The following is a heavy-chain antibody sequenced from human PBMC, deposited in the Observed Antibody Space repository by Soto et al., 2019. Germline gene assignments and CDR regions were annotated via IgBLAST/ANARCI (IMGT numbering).Heavy chain of an antibody. Sequence: EVQLLESGGGSVQPGGSLRLSCAASGFTFSSYGMSWVRQAPGKGLEWVSSISGSGGSTYYADSVKGRFIISRDNPKNTLYLQMGSLSAEHTVVSYRANSNVYSSGSYFPFEHWGQANVVTVPS. J-gene: IGHJ4*02. CDR2: ISGSGGST. V-gene: IGHV3-23*01. CDR3: ANSNVYSSGSYFPFEH. D-gene: IGHD3-10*01. CDR1: GFTFSSYG.